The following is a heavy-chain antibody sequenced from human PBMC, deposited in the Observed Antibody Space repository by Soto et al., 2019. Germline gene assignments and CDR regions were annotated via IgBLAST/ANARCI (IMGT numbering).Heavy chain of an antibody. J-gene: IGHJ4*02. Sequence: LSFTCTVSGGSVSSRNYFWTWIRQPTGKALERIGYIDYSGRTSFNPSHKSRVLISIDVSWNQYSTMLAAVAAAAPAMIDFARALSAYSYGHGEGGWGQGTLVTVSS. CDR1: GGSVSSRNYF. CDR2: IDYSGRT. V-gene: IGHV4-30-4*01. CDR3: ARALSAYSYGHGEGG. D-gene: IGHD5-12*01.